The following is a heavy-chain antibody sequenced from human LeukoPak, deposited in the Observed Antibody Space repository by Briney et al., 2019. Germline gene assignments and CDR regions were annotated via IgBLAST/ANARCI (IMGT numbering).Heavy chain of an antibody. D-gene: IGHD3-10*01. V-gene: IGHV3-13*01. Sequence: GRSLRLSCAASGFTFSSYDMHWVRQATGKGLEWVSAIGTAGDTYYPGSVKGRFTISRENAKNSLYLQMNSLRAGDTAVYYCARSPFGFGELLLDYWGQGTLVTVSS. CDR2: IGTAGDT. J-gene: IGHJ4*02. CDR1: GFTFSSYD. CDR3: ARSPFGFGELLLDY.